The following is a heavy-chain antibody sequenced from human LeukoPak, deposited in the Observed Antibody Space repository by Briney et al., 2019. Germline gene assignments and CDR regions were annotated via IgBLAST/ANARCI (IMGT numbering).Heavy chain of an antibody. CDR2: IYHSGST. J-gene: IGHJ4*02. Sequence: SETLSLTCTVSGYSISSGYYWGWIRQPPGKGLEWIGSIYHSGSTYYNPSLKSRVTISVDTSKNQFSLRLTSVTAADTAVYYCASFPYYYDSGGYYGLDYWGQGTLVTVSS. D-gene: IGHD3-22*01. CDR3: ASFPYYYDSGGYYGLDY. V-gene: IGHV4-38-2*02. CDR1: GYSISSGYY.